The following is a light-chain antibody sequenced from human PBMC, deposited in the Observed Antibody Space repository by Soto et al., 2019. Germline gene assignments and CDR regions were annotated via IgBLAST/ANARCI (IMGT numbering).Light chain of an antibody. CDR2: DAS. Sequence: DIQMTQSPSTLSASVGDRVTISCRASQSISNLLAWYQQQPGKAPKLLIYDASTLVSGVPSRFSGSGSGTEFTLTISSLQPDDFATYYCQQFNSYSSWTCGQGTKVEIK. J-gene: IGKJ1*01. V-gene: IGKV1-5*01. CDR1: QSISNL. CDR3: QQFNSYSSWT.